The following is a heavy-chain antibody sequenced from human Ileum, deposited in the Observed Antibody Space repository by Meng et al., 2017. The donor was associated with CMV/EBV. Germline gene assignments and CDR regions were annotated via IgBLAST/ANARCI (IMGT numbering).Heavy chain of an antibody. CDR2: IIPVLRST. CDR1: TFYNYA. J-gene: IGHJ5*02. D-gene: IGHD3-3*01. Sequence: TFYNYAISWVRQAPGQGLEWVGGIIPVLRSTNYAQKFQGRVTLTTDESSNTAYMELSSLRSEDTAVYYCATFTDFWSGYYRGWLDPWGQGTLVTVSS. V-gene: IGHV1-69*05. CDR3: ATFTDFWSGYYRGWLDP.